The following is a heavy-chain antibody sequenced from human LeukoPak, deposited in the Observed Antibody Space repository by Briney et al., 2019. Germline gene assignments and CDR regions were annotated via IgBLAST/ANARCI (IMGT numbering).Heavy chain of an antibody. CDR1: GGSISSSNW. D-gene: IGHD3-22*01. J-gene: IGHJ4*02. Sequence: SGTLSLTCAVSGGSISSSNWWSWVRQPPGKGLEWIGEIYHSGSTNYNPSLKSRVTISVDKSKNQFSLKLSSVTAADTAVYYCARIRHYDSSGDDSYYFDYWGQGALVTVSS. CDR3: ARIRHYDSSGDDSYYFDY. CDR2: IYHSGST. V-gene: IGHV4-4*02.